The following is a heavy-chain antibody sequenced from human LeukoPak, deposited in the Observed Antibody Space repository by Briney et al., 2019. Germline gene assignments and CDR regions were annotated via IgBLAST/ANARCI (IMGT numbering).Heavy chain of an antibody. CDR3: ARWGKGAMVTRPLDY. V-gene: IGHV4-34*01. D-gene: IGHD5-18*01. J-gene: IGHJ4*02. CDR1: GGSFSGYY. Sequence: SETLSLTCAVYGGSFSGYYWSWIRQPSGKGLEWIGEINHSGSTNYNPSLKSRVTISVDTSKNQFSLKLSSVTAADTAVYYCARWGKGAMVTRPLDYWGQGTLVTVSS. CDR2: INHSGST.